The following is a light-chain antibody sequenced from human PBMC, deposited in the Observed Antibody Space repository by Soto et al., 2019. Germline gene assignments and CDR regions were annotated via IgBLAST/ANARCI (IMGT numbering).Light chain of an antibody. CDR3: QQYDSYSWT. V-gene: IGKV1-39*01. CDR1: HDIRSF. CDR2: TSS. Sequence: DIQMTQSPSSLSGSVGDRVTITGGPIHDIRSFLNWYQLKPGKAPKLLIQTSSNLHSGVSSRFSGNRSATDFTLTISNLLPDDFATYYCQQYDSYSWTFGQGTKVDI. J-gene: IGKJ1*01.